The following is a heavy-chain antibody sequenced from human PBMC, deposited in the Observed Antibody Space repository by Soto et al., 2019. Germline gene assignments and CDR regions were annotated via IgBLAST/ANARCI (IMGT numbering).Heavy chain of an antibody. D-gene: IGHD3-22*01. CDR2: ISYDGGNK. Sequence: LRLSCAASGFTFSSYGMHWVRQAPGKGLEWVAVISYDGGNKYYADSVKGRFTISRDNSKNTLYLQMNSLRAEDTAVYYCAKDRTRNTSPYDSSGYWYDYWGQGTLVTVSS. J-gene: IGHJ4*02. CDR3: AKDRTRNTSPYDSSGYWYDY. V-gene: IGHV3-30*18. CDR1: GFTFSSYG.